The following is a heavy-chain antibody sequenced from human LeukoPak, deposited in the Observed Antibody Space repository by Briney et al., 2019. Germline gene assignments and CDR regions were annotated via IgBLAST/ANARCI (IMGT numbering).Heavy chain of an antibody. V-gene: IGHV4-59*01. CDR1: GGSISGYY. J-gene: IGHJ4*02. D-gene: IGHD3-10*01. CDR2: IYYSGST. CDR3: ARQTYYGSGSYYFLDY. Sequence: SETLSLTCTVSGGSISGYYWSWIRQPPVKGLGWIGYIYYSGSTNYNPSLKSRVTISVDTSKKQFSLKLSSVTAADTAVYYCARQTYYGSGSYYFLDYWGQGTLVTVSS.